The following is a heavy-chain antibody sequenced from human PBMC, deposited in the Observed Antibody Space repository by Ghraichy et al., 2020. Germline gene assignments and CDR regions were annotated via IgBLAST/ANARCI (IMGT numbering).Heavy chain of an antibody. V-gene: IGHV3-74*01. Sequence: GGSLRLSCAASGFTFSSYWMHWVRQAPGKGLVWVSRINGDGSSTSYADSVKGRFTISRDNAKNTLYLLMNSLRADDTAVYYCARTTRINGYNGVDYWGQGTLVTVSS. CDR3: ARTTRINGYNGVDY. D-gene: IGHD5-24*01. J-gene: IGHJ4*02. CDR1: GFTFSSYW. CDR2: INGDGSST.